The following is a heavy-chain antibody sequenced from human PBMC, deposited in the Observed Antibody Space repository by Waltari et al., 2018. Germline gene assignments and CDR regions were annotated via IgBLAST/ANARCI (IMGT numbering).Heavy chain of an antibody. CDR2: VHGSGRT. CDR1: GDSVSSPYW. J-gene: IGHJ4*02. V-gene: IGHV4-4*02. D-gene: IGHD2-15*01. Sequence: QLQLQQSGPGLVKPSESLYLTCAVSGDSVSSPYWWSWVRQSPGKGLEWIGQVHGSGRTNYNPSLASRVTVSIDTSNNHFSLRVPSPTAADTAIYYCGRDRGRGLYLDSWGQGILVTVSP. CDR3: GRDRGRGLYLDS.